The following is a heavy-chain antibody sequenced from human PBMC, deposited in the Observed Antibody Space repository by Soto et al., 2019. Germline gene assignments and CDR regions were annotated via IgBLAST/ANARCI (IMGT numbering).Heavy chain of an antibody. Sequence: QVQLVESGGGVVQPGRSLRLSCAASGFTFSSYAMHWVRQAPGKGLEWVAVISYDGSNKYYADSVKGRFTISRDNSKNXLYLQMNSLRAEDTAVYYCARDPTGIDSSSWYFDYWGQGTLGTVSS. J-gene: IGHJ4*02. CDR1: GFTFSSYA. CDR2: ISYDGSNK. D-gene: IGHD6-13*01. CDR3: ARDPTGIDSSSWYFDY. V-gene: IGHV3-30-3*01.